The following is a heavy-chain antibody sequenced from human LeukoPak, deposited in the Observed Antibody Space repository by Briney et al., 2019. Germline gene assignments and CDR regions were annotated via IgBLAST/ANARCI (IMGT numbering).Heavy chain of an antibody. V-gene: IGHV4-34*01. Sequence: SETLSLTCTVSGGSISSYYWSWIRQPPGKGLEWIGEINHSGSTNYNPSLKSRVTISVDTSKNQFSLKLSSVTAADTAVYYCARGRIAAAGSRGNWFDPWGQGTLVTVSS. J-gene: IGHJ5*02. D-gene: IGHD6-13*01. CDR3: ARGRIAAAGSRGNWFDP. CDR1: GGSISSYY. CDR2: INHSGST.